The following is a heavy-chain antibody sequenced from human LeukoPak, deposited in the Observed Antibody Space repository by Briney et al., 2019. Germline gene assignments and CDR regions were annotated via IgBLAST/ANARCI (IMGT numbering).Heavy chain of an antibody. CDR2: ISYSGTT. V-gene: IGHV4-59*08. CDR1: GDSISSSY. Sequence: SETLSLTCSVSGDSISSSYWSWIRQPPGKGLEWIGHISYSGTTNYNPSLKSRLTISVDTSKNQFSPKLSSVTAADTAVYYCASLYSSALYSLVGWGQGTLVTVSS. D-gene: IGHD6-19*01. CDR3: ASLYSSALYSLVG. J-gene: IGHJ4*02.